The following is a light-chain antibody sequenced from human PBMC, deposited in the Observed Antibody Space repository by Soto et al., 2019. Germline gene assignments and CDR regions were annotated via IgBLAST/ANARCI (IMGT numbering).Light chain of an antibody. J-gene: IGKJ2*01. CDR2: AAS. V-gene: IGKV1-39*01. CDR1: QSISNY. CDR3: QQSYSTLSYT. Sequence: DIQMTQSPLSLSASVGDRVTIACRASQSISNYLVWYQQKSGKAPKLLIYAASSLQSGVPSRFSGSGSGTEFNLTISSLQPEDFATYYCQQSYSTLSYTFDQGTKLEIK.